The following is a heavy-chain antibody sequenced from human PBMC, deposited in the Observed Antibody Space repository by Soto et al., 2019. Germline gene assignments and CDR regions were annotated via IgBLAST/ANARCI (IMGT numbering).Heavy chain of an antibody. CDR3: ARSPGIVATIIRYYYYYMDV. Sequence: GGSLRLSCAASGFTFSSYAMSWVRQAPGKGLEWVSAISGSGGSTYYADSVKGRFTISRDNSKNTLYLQMNSPRAEDTAVYYCARSPGIVATIIRYYYYYMDVWGKGTTVTVSS. V-gene: IGHV3-23*01. CDR1: GFTFSSYA. D-gene: IGHD5-12*01. CDR2: ISGSGGST. J-gene: IGHJ6*03.